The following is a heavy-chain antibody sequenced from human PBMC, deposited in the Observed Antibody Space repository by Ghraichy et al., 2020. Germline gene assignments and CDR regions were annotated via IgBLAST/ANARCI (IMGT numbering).Heavy chain of an antibody. CDR3: TTDAH. V-gene: IGHV3-15*01. CDR2: VKSKTEGETT. CDR1: GITFSNAK. J-gene: IGHJ4*02. Sequence: GESLRLSCVVSGITFSNAKMSWVRQSPGKGLEWVGRVKSKTEGETTEYAAPVKGRFSISRDDSRDTVYLEMKSLKTEDTGMYYCTTDAHWGPGTLVTVST.